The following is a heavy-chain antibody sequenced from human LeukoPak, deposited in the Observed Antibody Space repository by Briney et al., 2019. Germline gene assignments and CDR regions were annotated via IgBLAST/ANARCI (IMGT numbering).Heavy chain of an antibody. Sequence: GGSLRLSCAASGFTFSNYAMSWVRQAPGKGLEWVSAISGGGGSTYYADSVKGRFTISRDKSKNTLYLQMNSLRAEDTAVYYCAKGGNYDYVWGSYRYDYWGQGTLVTVSS. CDR2: ISGGGGST. V-gene: IGHV3-23*01. CDR1: GFTFSNYA. D-gene: IGHD3-16*02. CDR3: AKGGNYDYVWGSYRYDY. J-gene: IGHJ4*02.